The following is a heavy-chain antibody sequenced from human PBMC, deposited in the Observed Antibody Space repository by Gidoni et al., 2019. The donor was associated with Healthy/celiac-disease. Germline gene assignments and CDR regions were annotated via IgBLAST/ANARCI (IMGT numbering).Heavy chain of an antibody. D-gene: IGHD6-13*01. V-gene: IGHV5-51*03. J-gene: IGHJ5*01. CDR1: GYSFTSHW. CDR3: ARRVLNIAEDDLGFDS. Sequence: EVQLVQSGAEVKKPGESLKISCQGSGYSFTSHWIAWVRQMPGKGLEWMGIINPGDSDTRYSPSFQGQVTISTDKSISTAYLQWTSLKASDTAFYYCARRVLNIAEDDLGFDSWGQGTLVTVSS. CDR2: INPGDSDT.